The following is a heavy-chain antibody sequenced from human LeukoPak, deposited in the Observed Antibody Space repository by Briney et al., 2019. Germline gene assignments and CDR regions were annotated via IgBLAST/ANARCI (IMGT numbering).Heavy chain of an antibody. V-gene: IGHV3-30*18. J-gene: IGHJ4*02. Sequence: PGGSLRLSCAASGFTFSSYGMHWVRQAPGKGLEWVAVISYDGSNKYYADSVKGRFTISRDNSKNTLYLQMNSLRAEDTAVYYCAKDFLGGVVITPHIDYRGQGTLVTVSS. CDR1: GFTFSSYG. D-gene: IGHD3-3*01. CDR2: ISYDGSNK. CDR3: AKDFLGGVVITPHIDY.